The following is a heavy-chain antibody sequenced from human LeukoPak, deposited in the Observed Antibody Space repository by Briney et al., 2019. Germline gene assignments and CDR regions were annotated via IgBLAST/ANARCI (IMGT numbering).Heavy chain of an antibody. V-gene: IGHV4-4*07. J-gene: IGHJ4*02. Sequence: SETLSLICTVSGDSISNYYWSWIRQPAGKGLEWIGRIHTSGTANCNPPLKSRVSISTDRSKNQVYLKLSSVTAADTAVYYCARDYHESTGYSFDSWGQGSLVSVSS. CDR3: ARDYHESTGYSFDS. CDR2: IHTSGTA. CDR1: GDSISNYY. D-gene: IGHD3-22*01.